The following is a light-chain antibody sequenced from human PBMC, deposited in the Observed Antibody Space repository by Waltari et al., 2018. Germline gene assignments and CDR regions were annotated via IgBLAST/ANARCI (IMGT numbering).Light chain of an antibody. CDR2: DVN. CDR3: GSWDTSLNLGA. J-gene: IGLJ2*01. V-gene: IGLV1-51*01. CDR1: NSNVGNKY. Sequence: QSLLTQPPSVSAAPGQKVTISLPGGNSNVGNKYVSWYQVSPGPAPRLLIFDVNKRPSGIPDRFSGSKSGTSATLEITGLQTGDEALYYCGSWDTSLNLGAFGGGTQLTVL.